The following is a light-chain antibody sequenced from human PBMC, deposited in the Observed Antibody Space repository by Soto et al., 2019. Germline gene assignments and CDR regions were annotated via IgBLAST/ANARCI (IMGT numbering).Light chain of an antibody. J-gene: IGKJ1*01. CDR1: QSVSSY. CDR3: QPRSKWRT. CDR2: DAS. V-gene: IGKV3-11*01. Sequence: EIVLTQSPATLSLSPGERATLSCRASQSVSSYLAWYQQKPGQAPRPLIYDASKRATGIPARFSGSGFGTDYTLTISSLEPEDFAVYYCQPRSKWRTFGQGTKVDIK.